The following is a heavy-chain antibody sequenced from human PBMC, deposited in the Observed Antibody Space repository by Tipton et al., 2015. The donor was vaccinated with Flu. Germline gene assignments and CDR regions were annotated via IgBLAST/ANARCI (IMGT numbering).Heavy chain of an antibody. CDR3: ARGGITGTTMHYYYGMDV. CDR2: IIPIFGTA. J-gene: IGHJ6*02. Sequence: QVQLVQSGAEVKKPGSSVKVSCKASGGTFSSYAISWVRQAPGQGLEWMGGIIPIFGTANYAQKFQGRVTITADESTSTAYMELSSLRSGDTAVYYCARGGITGTTMHYYYGMDVWGQGTTVTVSS. V-gene: IGHV1-69*01. D-gene: IGHD1-7*01. CDR1: GGTFSSYA.